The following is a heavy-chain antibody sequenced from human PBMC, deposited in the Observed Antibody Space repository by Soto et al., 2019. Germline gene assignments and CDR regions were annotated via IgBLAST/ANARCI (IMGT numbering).Heavy chain of an antibody. CDR1: GYTFTGYY. V-gene: IGHV1-2*02. CDR2: INPNSGGT. CDR3: ARDDIVVVVAATPGY. J-gene: IGHJ4*02. D-gene: IGHD2-15*01. Sequence: ASVKVSCKASGYTFTGYYMHWVRQAPGQGLEWMGWINPNSGGTNYAQKFQGRVTMTRDTSISTAYMELSRLRSDDTAVYYCARDDIVVVVAATPGYWGQGTLVTVSS.